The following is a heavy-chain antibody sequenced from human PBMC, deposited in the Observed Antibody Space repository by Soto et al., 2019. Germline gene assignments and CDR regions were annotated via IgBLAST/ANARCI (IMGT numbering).Heavy chain of an antibody. CDR1: GGSISSYY. Sequence: SETLSLTCTVSGGSISSYYWSWIRQPPWKGLEWTGYIYYSGITNYNPSLKSRVTISVDTSKNQFSLKLSSVTAADTAVYYCARYKSNYYYGMDVWGQGPTVTVSS. D-gene: IGHD1-20*01. CDR3: ARYKSNYYYGMDV. V-gene: IGHV4-59*01. CDR2: IYYSGIT. J-gene: IGHJ6*02.